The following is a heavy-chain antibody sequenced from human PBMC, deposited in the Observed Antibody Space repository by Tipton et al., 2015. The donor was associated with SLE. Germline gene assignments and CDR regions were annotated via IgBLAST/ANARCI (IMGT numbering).Heavy chain of an antibody. CDR2: ISAYNGNT. Sequence: QSGAEVKKPGASVKVSCKASGYTFTSYGISWVRQAPGQGLEWMGWISAYNGNTNYAPKLQGRVTMTTDTSTSTAYMELRSLRPDDTAVYYCARAIVVVPGHYYMDVWGKGTTVTISS. V-gene: IGHV1-18*01. J-gene: IGHJ6*03. CDR3: ARAIVVVPGHYYMDV. D-gene: IGHD2-2*01. CDR1: GYTFTSYG.